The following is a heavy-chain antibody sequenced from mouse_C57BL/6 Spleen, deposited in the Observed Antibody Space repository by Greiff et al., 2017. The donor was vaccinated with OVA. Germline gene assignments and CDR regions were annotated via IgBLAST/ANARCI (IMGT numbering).Heavy chain of an antibody. V-gene: IGHV1-7*01. CDR2: INPSSGYT. CDR3: AREAPYGIYGYYAMDD. CDR1: GYTFTSYW. J-gene: IGHJ4*01. Sequence: QVQLQQSGAELAKPGASVKLSCKASGYTFTSYWMHWVKQRPGQGLEWIGYINPSSGYTKYNQKFKGKATLTADKSSSTAYMQLSSLTCEDSADYYGAREAPYGIYGYYAMDDWGQGTSVTVSS. D-gene: IGHD2-1*01.